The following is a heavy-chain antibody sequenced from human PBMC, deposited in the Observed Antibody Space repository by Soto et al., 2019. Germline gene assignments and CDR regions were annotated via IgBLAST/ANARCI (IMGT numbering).Heavy chain of an antibody. J-gene: IGHJ6*03. CDR2: ISSSSSYI. V-gene: IGHV3-21*01. CDR3: ARDSSTYYDILTGYYPYYYYYMDV. D-gene: IGHD3-9*01. CDR1: GFTFSSYS. Sequence: PGGSLRLSCAASGFTFSSYSMNWVRQAPGKGLEWVSSISSSSSYIYYADSVKGRFTISRDNAKNSLYLQMNSLRAEDTAVYYCARDSSTYYDILTGYYPYYYYYMDVWGKGTTVTVSS.